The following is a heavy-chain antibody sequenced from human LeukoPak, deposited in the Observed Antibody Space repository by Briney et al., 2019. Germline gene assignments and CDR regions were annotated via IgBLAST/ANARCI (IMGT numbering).Heavy chain of an antibody. J-gene: IGHJ4*02. V-gene: IGHV3-74*01. D-gene: IGHD3-16*01. CDR2: INSDGSST. CDR3: AKKTDRSGPLGDY. Sequence: GGSLRLSCAASGFTFSSYWMHWVRQAPGKGLVWVSRINSDGSSTSYADSVKGRFTISRDNAKNTLYLQMNSLRAEDTAVYYCAKKTDRSGPLGDYWGQGTLVTVSS. CDR1: GFTFSSYW.